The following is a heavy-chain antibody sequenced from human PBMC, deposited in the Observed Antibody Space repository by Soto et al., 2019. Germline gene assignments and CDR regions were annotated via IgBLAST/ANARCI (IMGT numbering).Heavy chain of an antibody. CDR2: IKQDVSEK. Sequence: EVQLVESGGGLVQPGGSLRLSCAASGFTFSSYWMSWVRQAPGKGLEWVANIKQDVSEKYYGDSVKGRLTISRDHSKHSLYLQKHSLRAEDTXVYYRARLVTMVIGVITDYFDYWGQGTLVTLSS. CDR1: GFTFSSYW. D-gene: IGHD3-10*01. J-gene: IGHJ4*02. CDR3: ARLVTMVIGVITDYFDY. V-gene: IGHV3-7*01.